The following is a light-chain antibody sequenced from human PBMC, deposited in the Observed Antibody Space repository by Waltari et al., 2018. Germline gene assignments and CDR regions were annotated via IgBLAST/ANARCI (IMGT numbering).Light chain of an antibody. CDR1: SSDVGDYKY. CDR3: SSYTSISTLI. Sequence: QSALTQPASVSGSPGQSITISCTGSSSDVGDYKYVSWYQQHPGKAPKLMIYAVNNRPSGVSNRFSGSKSGNTASLTISGLQAEDDADYYCSSYTSISTLIFGGGTKLTVL. J-gene: IGLJ2*01. CDR2: AVN. V-gene: IGLV2-14*03.